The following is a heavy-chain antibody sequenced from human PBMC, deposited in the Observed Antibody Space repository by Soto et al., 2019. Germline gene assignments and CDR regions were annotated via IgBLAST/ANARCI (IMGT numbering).Heavy chain of an antibody. J-gene: IGHJ6*02. CDR3: ARARDRVASVRPNYSYYGMDV. CDR1: GYTFTSYY. Sequence: ASVKVSCKASGYTFTSYYMNWVRQATGQGLEWMGWMNPNSGNTDYAQKFQGRVTMTRNTSISTAYMELSSLRSEDTAVYYCARARDRVASVRPNYSYYGMDVWGQGTTVTVSS. D-gene: IGHD5-12*01. V-gene: IGHV1-8*02. CDR2: MNPNSGNT.